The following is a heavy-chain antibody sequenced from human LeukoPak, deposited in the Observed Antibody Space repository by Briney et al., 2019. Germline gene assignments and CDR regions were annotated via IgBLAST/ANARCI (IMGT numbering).Heavy chain of an antibody. CDR1: GFTFSSYA. Sequence: GGSLRLSCAASGFTFSSYAMHWVRQAPGKGLEWVAVISYDGSNKYYADSVKGRFTISRDNSKNTLYLQMNSLRAGDTAVYYCARDRGGNSGGVFDYWGQGTLVTVSS. J-gene: IGHJ4*02. D-gene: IGHD2-21*02. CDR2: ISYDGSNK. CDR3: ARDRGGNSGGVFDY. V-gene: IGHV3-30-3*01.